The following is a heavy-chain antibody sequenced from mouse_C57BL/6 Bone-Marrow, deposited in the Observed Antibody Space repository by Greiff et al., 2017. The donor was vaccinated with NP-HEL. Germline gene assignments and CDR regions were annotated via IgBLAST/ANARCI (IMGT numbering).Heavy chain of an antibody. Sequence: QVQLQQSGAELVRPGTSVKVSCKASGYPFTNYLIEWVKQRPGQGLEWIGVINPGSGGTNYNEKFKGKATLTADKSSSTAYMQLSSLTSEDSAVYFCARYGSSYDYYAMDYWGQGTSVTVSS. CDR2: INPGSGGT. V-gene: IGHV1-54*01. CDR1: GYPFTNYL. CDR3: ARYGSSYDYYAMDY. J-gene: IGHJ4*01. D-gene: IGHD1-1*01.